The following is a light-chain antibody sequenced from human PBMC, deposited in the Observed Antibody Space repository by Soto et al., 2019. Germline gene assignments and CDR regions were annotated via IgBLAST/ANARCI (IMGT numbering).Light chain of an antibody. CDR2: EVT. Sequence: QSVLTQPASVSGSPEQSITISCTGSSGDVGTYNLVSWYQQHPGEAPKLMIYEVTKRPSGVSNRFSGSKSGNTASLTISGLQAEDEADYYCCSYAGSSYVFGTGTKVTVL. V-gene: IGLV2-23*02. CDR1: SGDVGTYNL. CDR3: CSYAGSSYV. J-gene: IGLJ1*01.